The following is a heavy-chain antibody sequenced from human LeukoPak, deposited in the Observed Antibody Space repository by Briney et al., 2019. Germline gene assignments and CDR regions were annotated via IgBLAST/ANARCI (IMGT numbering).Heavy chain of an antibody. CDR1: GGSISSYY. J-gene: IGHJ4*02. V-gene: IGHV4-59*08. CDR2: IYYSGST. Sequence: PSETLSLTCIVSGGSISSYYWSWIRQPPGKGLEWIGYIYYSGSTNYNPSLKSRVTISVDTSKNQFSLKLSSVTAADTAVYYCARNTGYGDYDYWGQGTLVTVSS. D-gene: IGHD4-17*01. CDR3: ARNTGYGDYDY.